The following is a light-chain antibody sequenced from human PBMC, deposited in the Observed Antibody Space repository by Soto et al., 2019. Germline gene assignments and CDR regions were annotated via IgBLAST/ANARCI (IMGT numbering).Light chain of an antibody. CDR1: QAFLYRVGTPS. V-gene: IGKV2-30*01. CDR2: KVS. Sequence: QPPPSLPATLGKSPPIPSRLVQAFLYRVGTPSFIGFQQRPGQPPRRLIYKVSNRDSGVPDRFSGSGSGTDFTLEISRVEAEDVGIYYCMQGTQWPPTFGQGTKLEIK. J-gene: IGKJ1*01. CDR3: MQGTQWPPT.